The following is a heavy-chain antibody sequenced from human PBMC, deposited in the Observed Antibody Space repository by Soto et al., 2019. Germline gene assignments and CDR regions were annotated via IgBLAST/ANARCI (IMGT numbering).Heavy chain of an antibody. J-gene: IGHJ6*02. V-gene: IGHV1-69*01. CDR1: GGTFSKYA. CDR3: GRPVRDRNYYYGMAV. Sequence: QVQLVQSGAEMQQPGAAVRVSCKASGGTFSKYAFSWLRQAPGQGLAWLGGNIPMFGTPNYAQKFQGRVAISADESKAKVYMELSSLRSEDKAVYCCGRPVRDRNYYYGMAVWGQGTTVTVSS. D-gene: IGHD2-15*01. CDR2: NIPMFGTP.